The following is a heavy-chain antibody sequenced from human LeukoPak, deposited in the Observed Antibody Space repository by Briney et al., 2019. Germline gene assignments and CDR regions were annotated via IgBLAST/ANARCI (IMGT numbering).Heavy chain of an antibody. CDR2: INPNSGGT. Sequence: ASVKVSCKASGYTFTGYYMHWVQQAPGQGLEWMGWINPNSGGTNYAQKFQGRVTMTRDTSISTAYMELSRLRSDDTAVYYCARGPYYYGSGSYYLGPNFDYWGQGTLVTVSS. D-gene: IGHD3-10*01. J-gene: IGHJ4*02. V-gene: IGHV1-2*02. CDR1: GYTFTGYY. CDR3: ARGPYYYGSGSYYLGPNFDY.